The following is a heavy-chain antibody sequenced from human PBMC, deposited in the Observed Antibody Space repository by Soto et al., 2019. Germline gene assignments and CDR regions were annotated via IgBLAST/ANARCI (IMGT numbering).Heavy chain of an antibody. D-gene: IGHD3-3*01. Sequence: QXPXXXXEWKGGIFSIFCTANYAQKFQGRVTITADESTSTAYMELSSLRSEDTAVYYCARANVPIDYDFWSGYSHYYYGMDVWGQGTTVTVSS. CDR3: ARANVPIDYDFWSGYSHYYYGMDV. CDR2: IFSIFCTA. V-gene: IGHV1-69*01. J-gene: IGHJ6*02.